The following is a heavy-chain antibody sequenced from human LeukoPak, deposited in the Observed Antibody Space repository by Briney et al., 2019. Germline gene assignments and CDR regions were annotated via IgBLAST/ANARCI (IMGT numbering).Heavy chain of an antibody. D-gene: IGHD6-13*01. CDR2: ISWNSGSI. V-gene: IGHV3-9*03. Sequence: GGSLRLSCAASGVTVSSNYMSWVRQAPGKGLEWVSGISWNSGSIGYADSVKGRFTISRDNAKNSLYLQMNSLRAEDMALYYCAKGDRPGIAAAGASYFDYWGQGTLVTVSS. CDR3: AKGDRPGIAAAGASYFDY. CDR1: GVTVSSNY. J-gene: IGHJ4*02.